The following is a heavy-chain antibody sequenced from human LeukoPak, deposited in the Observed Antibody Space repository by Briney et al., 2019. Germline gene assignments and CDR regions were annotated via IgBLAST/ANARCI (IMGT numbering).Heavy chain of an antibody. CDR2: INTNTGNP. J-gene: IGHJ4*02. D-gene: IGHD3-10*01. CDR3: ARSYPGGRITMVRGVPPLIDY. Sequence: ASVKVSCKASGYTLTSYAMNWVRQAPGQGLEWMGWINTNTGNPTYAQGFTGRFVFSLDTSVSTAYLQISSLKAEDTAVYYCARSYPGGRITMVRGVPPLIDYWGQGTLVTVSS. CDR1: GYTLTSYA. V-gene: IGHV7-4-1*02.